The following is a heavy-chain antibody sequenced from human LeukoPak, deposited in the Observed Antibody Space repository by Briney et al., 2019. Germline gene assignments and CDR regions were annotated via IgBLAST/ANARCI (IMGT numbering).Heavy chain of an antibody. CDR3: ARWNYDILTGYRYFDY. Sequence: SETLSLTCTVSGGSMRGFYWSWIRQPPGKGLEWIGYFYYSRDTNYNPALKSRVTISVDTSKNQFSLEVNSLTAADTAVYYCARWNYDILTGYRYFDYWGQGTLVTVSS. J-gene: IGHJ4*02. CDR2: FYYSRDT. CDR1: GGSMRGFY. V-gene: IGHV4-59*01. D-gene: IGHD3-9*01.